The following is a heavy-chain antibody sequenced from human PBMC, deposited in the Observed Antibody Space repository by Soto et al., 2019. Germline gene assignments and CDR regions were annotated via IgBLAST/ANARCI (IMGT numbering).Heavy chain of an antibody. D-gene: IGHD3-22*01. CDR3: AGQSHYYDSSGDQDYFDY. Sequence: QVQLVQSGAEVKKPGSSVKVSCKASGGTFSSYAISWVRQAPGQGLEWMGGIIPIFGTANYAQKFQGRVTITADESTSTAYMELSSLRSEDTAVYYCAGQSHYYDSSGDQDYFDYWGQGTLVTVSS. CDR1: GGTFSSYA. V-gene: IGHV1-69*01. J-gene: IGHJ4*02. CDR2: IIPIFGTA.